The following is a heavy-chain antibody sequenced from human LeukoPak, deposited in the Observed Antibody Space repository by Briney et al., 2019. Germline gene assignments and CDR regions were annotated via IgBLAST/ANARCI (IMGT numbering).Heavy chain of an antibody. V-gene: IGHV4-61*01. J-gene: IGHJ4*02. CDR3: ARATSGWPFYFDY. D-gene: IGHD6-19*01. CDR1: GGSVSSSSYY. Sequence: SVTQSLTCTVSGGSVSSSSYYWSWIRQPPGKGLEWIGYISYSGSTNYNPSLKSRVTISEDTSKNQFSLNLSSVTAADTAVYYCARATSGWPFYFDYWGQGTLVTVSS. CDR2: ISYSGST.